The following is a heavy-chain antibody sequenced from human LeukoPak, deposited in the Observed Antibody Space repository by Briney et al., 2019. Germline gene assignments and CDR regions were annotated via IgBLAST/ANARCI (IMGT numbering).Heavy chain of an antibody. V-gene: IGHV4-4*07. Sequence: PSETLSLTCAVSGGSMSSYYWSWIRQPAGEGLEWIGRIYTSGSTNYNPSLKSRVTMSVDTSKNQFSLKLSSVTAADTAVYYCARLAVDWFDPWGQGTLVTVSS. D-gene: IGHD6-19*01. J-gene: IGHJ5*02. CDR1: GGSMSSYY. CDR3: ARLAVDWFDP. CDR2: IYTSGST.